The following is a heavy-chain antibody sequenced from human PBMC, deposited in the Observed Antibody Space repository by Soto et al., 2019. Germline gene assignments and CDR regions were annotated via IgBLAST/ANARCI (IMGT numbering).Heavy chain of an antibody. D-gene: IGHD3-10*01. CDR3: AKGGVYGSTGGMDV. V-gene: IGHV3-30*18. J-gene: IGHJ6*02. CDR2: ISYDGSNK. CDR1: GFTFSSYG. Sequence: LRLSCAASGFTFSSYGMHWVRQAPGKGLEWVAVISYDGSNKYYADSVKGRFTISRDNSKNTPYLQMNSLRAEDTAVYYCAKGGVYGSTGGMDVWGQGITVT.